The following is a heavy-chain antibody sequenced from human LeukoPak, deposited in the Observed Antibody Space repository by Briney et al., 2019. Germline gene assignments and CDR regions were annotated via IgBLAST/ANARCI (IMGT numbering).Heavy chain of an antibody. CDR2: VYYSGST. V-gene: IGHV4-39*07. J-gene: IGHJ4*02. CDR3: ARADIPPSYFDY. Sequence: SETLSLTCTVSGGSISTTNYYWGWIRQSPGKGLEWFGCVYYSGSTYYNPSLKSRVTISVDTSQNQFSLQLTSVTAADTAVYYCARADIPPSYFDYWGQGTLVTVSS. D-gene: IGHD3-9*01. CDR1: GGSISTTNYY.